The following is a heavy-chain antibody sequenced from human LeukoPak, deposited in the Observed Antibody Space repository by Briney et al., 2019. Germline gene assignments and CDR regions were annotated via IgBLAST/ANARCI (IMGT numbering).Heavy chain of an antibody. CDR1: GGSFSGYY. Sequence: SETLSLTCAVYGGSFSGYYWSWIRQPPGKGLEWIGEINHSGSTNYNPSLKSRVTISVDTSRNQFSLKLSSVTAADTAVYYCARGVGGLLWFGELWEYYFDYWGQGTLVTVSS. CDR3: ARGVGGLLWFGELWEYYFDY. J-gene: IGHJ4*02. V-gene: IGHV4-34*01. D-gene: IGHD3-10*01. CDR2: INHSGST.